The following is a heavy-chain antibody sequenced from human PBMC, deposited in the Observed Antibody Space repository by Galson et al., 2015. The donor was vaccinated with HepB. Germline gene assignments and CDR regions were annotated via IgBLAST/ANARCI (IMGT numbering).Heavy chain of an antibody. J-gene: IGHJ4*02. CDR3: AREHDYVWGSYRYRVDY. D-gene: IGHD3-16*02. V-gene: IGHV3-66*01. CDR1: GFTVSSNH. Sequence: SLRLSCAASGFTVSSNHMSWVRQAPGKGLEWVSVIYSGGSTYYADSVKGRFTISRDNSKNTLYLQMNSLRAEDTAVYYCAREHDYVWGSYRYRVDYWGQGTLVTVSS. CDR2: IYSGGST.